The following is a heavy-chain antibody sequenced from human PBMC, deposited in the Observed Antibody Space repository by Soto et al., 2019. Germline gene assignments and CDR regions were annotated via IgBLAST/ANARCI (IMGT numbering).Heavy chain of an antibody. D-gene: IGHD3-10*01. CDR1: GFTFTSYA. CDR3: AKAEYYGSGSYYYTN. J-gene: IGHJ3*01. CDR2: ISSSGDSV. V-gene: IGHV3-23*01. Sequence: EVQLSESGGGLVQPGGSLRLSCGASGFTFTSYAMSWVRRAPGKGLEWVSAISSSGDSVYDAGSVKGRFTISRDNPKDTLYLQMNSLRAEDTAIYYCAKAEYYGSGSYYYTNWGQGTMVTVSS.